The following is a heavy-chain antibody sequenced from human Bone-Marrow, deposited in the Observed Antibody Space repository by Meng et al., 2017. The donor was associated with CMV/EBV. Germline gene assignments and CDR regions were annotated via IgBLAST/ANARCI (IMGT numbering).Heavy chain of an antibody. D-gene: IGHD4-23*01. V-gene: IGHV3-21*01. J-gene: IGHJ4*02. Sequence: GESLKISCAASGFTFSSYSMNWVRQAPGKGLEWVSSISNSSSYIYYADSVKGRFTISRDSAKNSLYLQMNSLRAEDTAVYYCAKQGGNSGGHIDYWGQGTLVTVSS. CDR2: ISNSSSYI. CDR1: GFTFSSYS. CDR3: AKQGGNSGGHIDY.